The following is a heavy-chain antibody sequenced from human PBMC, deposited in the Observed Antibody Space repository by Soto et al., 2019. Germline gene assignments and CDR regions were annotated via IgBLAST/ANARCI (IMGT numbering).Heavy chain of an antibody. D-gene: IGHD2-2*01. V-gene: IGHV4-30-4*01. J-gene: IGHJ5*02. CDR1: GGSISSGDYY. CDR2: IYYSGST. Sequence: QVQLQESGPGLVKPSQTLSLTCTVSGGSISSGDYYWSWIRQPPGKGLEWIGYIYYSGSTYYNPSLQSRLTISVDMSKNQFSLKLSSVTAADTAVYYCVREWPAAANWFDPWGQGTLVTVSS. CDR3: VREWPAAANWFDP.